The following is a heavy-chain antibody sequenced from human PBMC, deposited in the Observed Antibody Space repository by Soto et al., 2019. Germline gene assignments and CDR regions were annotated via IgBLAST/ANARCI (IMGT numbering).Heavy chain of an antibody. CDR3: AREGSRGGAVDVPLYYDYGMDV. CDR2: IAYDGSNK. CDR1: GFTFSSLA. Sequence: QVQLVESGGAVVQPGRPLRLSFAASGFTFSSLALHWVCHATGKGLECVEFIAYDGSNKYYSVSVKGRFTIYRDNSKNPLYWQMHSRRAEDTAVYYCAREGSRGGAVDVPLYYDYGMDVRGQGTTVTVSS. J-gene: IGHJ6*02. V-gene: IGHV3-30-3*01. D-gene: IGHD6-19*01.